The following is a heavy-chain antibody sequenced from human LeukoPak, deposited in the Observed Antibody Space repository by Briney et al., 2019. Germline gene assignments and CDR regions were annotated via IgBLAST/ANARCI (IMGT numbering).Heavy chain of an antibody. CDR3: AKDHRSAENYFDY. CDR2: ISYDGSNK. V-gene: IGHV3-30*18. D-gene: IGHD1-14*01. J-gene: IGHJ4*02. Sequence: GGSLRLSCAASGFTFSSYGMHWVRQAPGKGLEWVAVISYDGSNKYYADSVKGRFTISRDNSKNTLYLQMNSLRAEDTAVYYCAKDHRSAENYFDYSGQGTLVTVSS. CDR1: GFTFSSYG.